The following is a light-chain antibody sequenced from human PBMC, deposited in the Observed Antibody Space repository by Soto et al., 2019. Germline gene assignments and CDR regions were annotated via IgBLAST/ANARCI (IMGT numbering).Light chain of an antibody. Sequence: EIVLTQSPGTMSLSPGERATLSCRASQSVSSNYLAWYQQKPGQAPRLLIYGASNKATGIPDRFSGSESGTDFTLTISRLEPEDFAEYYCQQYGRSSLTFGGGTKVDIK. J-gene: IGKJ4*01. CDR1: QSVSSNY. CDR2: GAS. V-gene: IGKV3-20*01. CDR3: QQYGRSSLT.